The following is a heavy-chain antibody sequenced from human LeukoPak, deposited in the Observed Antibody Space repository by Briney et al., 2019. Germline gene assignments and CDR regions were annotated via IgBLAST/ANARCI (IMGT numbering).Heavy chain of an antibody. Sequence: KPSETLSLTCTVSGGSISSYYWSWIRQPPGKGLEWIGYIYYSGSTKYKPSLKSRVTISVDTSKNQFSLKLSSVTAADTAVYYCARATPSHDYYYGMDVWGQGTTVTVSS. CDR3: ARATPSHDYYYGMDV. CDR1: GGSISSYY. V-gene: IGHV4-59*01. J-gene: IGHJ6*02. CDR2: IYYSGST.